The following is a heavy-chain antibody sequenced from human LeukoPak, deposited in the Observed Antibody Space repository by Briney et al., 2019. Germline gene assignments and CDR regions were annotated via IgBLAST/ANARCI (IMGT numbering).Heavy chain of an antibody. CDR3: ARAGQQLVLGYFDY. J-gene: IGHJ4*02. D-gene: IGHD6-13*01. Sequence: GGSLRLSCAASGFTFSSYAMSWVRQAPGKGLEWVSYISSSSSYTNYADSVKGRFTISRDNAKNSLYLQMNSLRAEDTAVYYCARAGQQLVLGYFDYWGQGTLVTVSS. CDR1: GFTFSSYA. CDR2: ISSSSSYT. V-gene: IGHV3-21*05.